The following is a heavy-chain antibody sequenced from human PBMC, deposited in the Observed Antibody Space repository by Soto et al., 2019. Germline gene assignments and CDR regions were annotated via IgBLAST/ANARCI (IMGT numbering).Heavy chain of an antibody. V-gene: IGHV4-39*01. CDR2: IYYSGST. CDR1: GGSISSSSYY. D-gene: IGHD6-13*01. CDR3: ARCEDHQLVHEVEVVC. Sequence: SETLSLTCTVSGGSISSSSYYWGWIRQPPGKGLEWIGSIYYSGSTYYNPSLKSRVTISVDTSKNQFSLKLSSVTAADTAVYYCARCEDHQLVHEVEVVCWGQGTLVTVSS. J-gene: IGHJ4*02.